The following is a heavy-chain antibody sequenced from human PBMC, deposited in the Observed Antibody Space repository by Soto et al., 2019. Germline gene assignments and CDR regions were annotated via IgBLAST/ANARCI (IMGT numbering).Heavy chain of an antibody. J-gene: IGHJ5*02. Sequence: QVTLKESGPVLVKPTETLTLTCTVSGFSLSNARMGVSWIRQPPGKALEWLAHIFSNDEKSYSTSLKSRLTNSKDTSKSQVVLTMANMDPVDTATYYCARAGGSSWYEYNWFDPWGQGTLVTVSS. V-gene: IGHV2-26*01. CDR2: IFSNDEK. D-gene: IGHD6-13*01. CDR1: GFSLSNARMG. CDR3: ARAGGSSWYEYNWFDP.